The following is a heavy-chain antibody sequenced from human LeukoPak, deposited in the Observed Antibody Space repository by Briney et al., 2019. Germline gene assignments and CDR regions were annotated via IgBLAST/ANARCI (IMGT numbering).Heavy chain of an antibody. J-gene: IGHJ6*04. D-gene: IGHD3-9*01. V-gene: IGHV3-21*01. Sequence: GGSLRLSCVASGFTFSSDRMNWVRQAPGKGLEWVSTIYSGSDYIYYADSVKGRFTISRDNAKNSLYLQMNSLRAEDTAIYYCARDLPVSGAYHQFDSWGKGTTVTVSS. CDR2: IYSGSDYI. CDR1: GFTFSSDR. CDR3: ARDLPVSGAYHQFDS.